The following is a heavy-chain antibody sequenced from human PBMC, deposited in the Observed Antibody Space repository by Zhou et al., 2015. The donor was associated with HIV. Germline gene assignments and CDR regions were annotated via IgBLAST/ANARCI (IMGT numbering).Heavy chain of an antibody. Sequence: QVQLVESGGGVVQPGGSLRLSCAASGFTFSTFGMLWARQAPGKGLEWVAVIWFDGTNKYYADSVKGRFTISRDNSKNTLYLQMNTLRAEDTAVYWCARAGDIKTVAGWGPYGMDVWGQGTTGHRLL. D-gene: IGHD6-19*01. V-gene: IGHV3-33*01. CDR2: IWFDGTNK. CDR1: GFTFSTFG. CDR3: ARAGDIKTVAGWGPYGMDV. J-gene: IGHJ6*02.